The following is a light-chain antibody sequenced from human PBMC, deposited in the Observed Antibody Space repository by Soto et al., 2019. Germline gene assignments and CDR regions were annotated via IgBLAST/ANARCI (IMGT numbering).Light chain of an antibody. V-gene: IGLV2-8*01. J-gene: IGLJ1*01. CDR3: SSFAGSNNFPYV. Sequence: LTQPPSASGSPGQSVTIPCTGTSSDVGAYDYVSWYQQHPGKAPKLMIYEINKRPSGVPDRFSGSKSGNTASLTVSGLQAEDEADYYCSSFAGSNNFPYVFGTGTKVTVL. CDR1: SSDVGAYDY. CDR2: EIN.